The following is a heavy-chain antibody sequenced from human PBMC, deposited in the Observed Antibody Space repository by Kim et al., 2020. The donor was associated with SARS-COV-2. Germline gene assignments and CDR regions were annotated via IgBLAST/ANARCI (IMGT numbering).Heavy chain of an antibody. V-gene: IGHV3-23*01. CDR2: ISASGDRI. CDR1: GFTFSDYC. D-gene: IGHD7-27*01. Sequence: GGSLRLSCAASGFTFSDYCMSWVRQAPGKGLEWVSGISASGDRIYYADSVKGRFTISRDNSKNTLNVQMTSLRGEDTATYYCAKGRASNSYDFDSWSQGTLVTVSS. CDR3: AKGRASNSYDFDS. J-gene: IGHJ4*02.